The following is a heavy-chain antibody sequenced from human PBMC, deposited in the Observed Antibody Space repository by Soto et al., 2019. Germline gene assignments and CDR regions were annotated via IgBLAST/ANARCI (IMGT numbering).Heavy chain of an antibody. J-gene: IGHJ5*02. D-gene: IGHD1-26*01. CDR2: IYHIGIX. CDR3: ARCSTVYWLDP. V-gene: IGHV4-30-2*01. Sequence: SETLSLTCAVSCGSISSVGYSWSWIRQPPGKCLEWIGYIYHIGIXXYNPSLKXXVTISVDRSNXQFSLXLISVTSADKXVYYCARCSTVYWLDPWVQGTLVTVSS. CDR1: CGSISSVGYS.